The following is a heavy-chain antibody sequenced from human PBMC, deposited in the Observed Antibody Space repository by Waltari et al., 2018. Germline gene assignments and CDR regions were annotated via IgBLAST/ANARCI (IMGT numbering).Heavy chain of an antibody. CDR1: GCTLRSYA. CDR3: ARAIAAANNWFDP. CDR2: IIPIFGTA. V-gene: IGHV1-69*05. J-gene: IGHJ5*02. D-gene: IGHD2-15*01. Sequence: QVQLVQSGAEVQKPGSSVKVSCKASGCTLRSYAISWVRRAPGQGLEWMGGIIPIFGTANYAQKFQGRVTITTDESTSTAYMELSSLRSEDTAVYYCARAIAAANNWFDPWGQGTLVTVSS.